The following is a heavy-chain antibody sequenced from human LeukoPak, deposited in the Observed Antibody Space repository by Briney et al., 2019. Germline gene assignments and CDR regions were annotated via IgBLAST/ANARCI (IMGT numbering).Heavy chain of an antibody. CDR2: MSGSGSST. J-gene: IGHJ4*02. Sequence: GGSLRLSCAASGFTFKTYAMIWVRQVPGKGPEWVSSMSGSGSSTDYADSVKGRFTISRDNSKNTLYLQMNSLRAEDTALYYCVKDAQGLDRGGIVFAFWGQGSLVTVSS. D-gene: IGHD6-19*01. V-gene: IGHV3-23*01. CDR1: GFTFKTYA. CDR3: VKDAQGLDRGGIVFAF.